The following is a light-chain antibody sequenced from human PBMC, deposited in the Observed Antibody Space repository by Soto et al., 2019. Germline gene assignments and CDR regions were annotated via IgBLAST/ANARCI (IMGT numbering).Light chain of an antibody. CDR2: NSI. CDR1: SSNIGAGYD. V-gene: IGLV1-40*01. Sequence: QSVLTQPPSVSGAPGQRVTISCTGSSSNIGAGYDVQWYQQVPGTAPKLLISNSINRPSGVPDRFSGPKSDTSASLAITGIQADDEADYYCQSYDRSLSGWVFGGGTQLTVL. CDR3: QSYDRSLSGWV. J-gene: IGLJ3*02.